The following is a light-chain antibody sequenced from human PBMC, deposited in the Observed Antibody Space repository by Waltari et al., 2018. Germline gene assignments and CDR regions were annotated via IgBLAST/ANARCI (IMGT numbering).Light chain of an antibody. CDR2: SYT. V-gene: IGLV1-44*01. CDR3: AAWDYRLNIWV. Sequence: QSVLTQPPSASGTPGPRVTIPCSGTTPNIGRETAHWFRHLPGTAPKLLMYSYTQRPSGVPDRFSGSKSGTSASLAISGLQSDDEADYYCAAWDYRLNIWVFGGGTKLTVL. CDR1: TPNIGRET. J-gene: IGLJ3*02.